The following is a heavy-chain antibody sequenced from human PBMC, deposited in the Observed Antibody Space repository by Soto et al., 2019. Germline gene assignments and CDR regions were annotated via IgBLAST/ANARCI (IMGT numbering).Heavy chain of an antibody. D-gene: IGHD3-9*01. V-gene: IGHV3-23*01. CDR3: AKGSHYDILTAYHAFDF. CDR2: TSGGGGGT. J-gene: IGHJ4*02. Sequence: ESGGGLVQPGGSLRLSCSASGFIFSNYAMSWVRQAPGKGLEWVSSTSGGGGGTHYADSVKGRFTISRDNSKNTRHLQMNRLRAEDTAVYYCAKGSHYDILTAYHAFDFWGQGTLVTVSS. CDR1: GFIFSNYA.